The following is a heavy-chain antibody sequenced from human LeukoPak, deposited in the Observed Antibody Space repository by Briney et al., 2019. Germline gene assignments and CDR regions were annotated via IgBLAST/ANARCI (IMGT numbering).Heavy chain of an antibody. CDR2: INPNSGGT. J-gene: IGHJ6*03. CDR3: ARGYSSSWWNYYYYMDV. D-gene: IGHD6-13*01. CDR1: GYTFTGYY. Sequence: DSEKVSCKASGYTFTGYYMHWVRQAPGQGLEWMGWINPNSGGTNYAQKFQGRVTMTRDTSISTAYMELSRLRSDDTAVYYCARGYSSSWWNYYYYMDVWGKGTTVTVSS. V-gene: IGHV1-2*02.